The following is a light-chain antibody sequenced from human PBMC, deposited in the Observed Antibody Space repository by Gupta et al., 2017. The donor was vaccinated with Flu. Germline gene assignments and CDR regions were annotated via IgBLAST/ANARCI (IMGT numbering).Light chain of an antibody. CDR2: EVR. CDR3: SSYTSNSTHV. CDR1: VVGDIKF. V-gene: IGLV2-14*01. J-gene: IGLJ2*01. Sequence: VVGDIKFVAVYQQSPCDPHNLIIYEVRKRPAGVSSRFSGSKSGRTASLTSSVLQAEDDADYYCSSYTSNSTHVFGGGTKLTVL.